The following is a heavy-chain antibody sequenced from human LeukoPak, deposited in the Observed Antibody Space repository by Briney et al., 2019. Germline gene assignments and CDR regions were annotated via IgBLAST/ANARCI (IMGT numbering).Heavy chain of an antibody. D-gene: IGHD6-19*01. CDR3: AGERGEEYSSGWYKRNYFDN. CDR2: IYYSGST. V-gene: IGHV4-39*07. CDR1: GGSISSSSYY. J-gene: IGHJ4*02. Sequence: YPSETLSLTCTVSGGSISSSSYYWGWIRQPPGKGLEWIGSIYYSGSTYYNPSLKGRVTISVDTSKNQFSLKLTSVTGADTAVYYCAGERGEEYSSGWYKRNYFDNWGQGIRVTVSS.